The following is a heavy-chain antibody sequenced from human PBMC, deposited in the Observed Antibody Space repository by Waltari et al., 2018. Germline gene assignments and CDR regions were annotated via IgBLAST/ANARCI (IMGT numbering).Heavy chain of an antibody. CDR1: RDAITEHY. J-gene: IGHJ4*01. V-gene: IGHV1-2*02. D-gene: IGHD2-21*02. CDR3: AREYCGGDCRLFDY. Sequence: LVQSGSEVIKPGASVKVSCKVSRDAITEHYIHWVRQAPGQGLEWMGWINPNGGATNYARNLRGRITGTWDTSATTSSMGLSGLRSDDTAVYYCAREYCGGDCRLFDYWGQGTLVTVSS. CDR2: INPNGGAT.